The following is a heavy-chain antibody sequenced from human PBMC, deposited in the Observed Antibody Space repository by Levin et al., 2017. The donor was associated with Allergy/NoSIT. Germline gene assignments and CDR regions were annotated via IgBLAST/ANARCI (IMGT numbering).Heavy chain of an antibody. V-gene: IGHV3-13*01. D-gene: IGHD3-9*01. J-gene: IGHJ6*02. CDR3: VREYYVMLTGYDGMDV. Sequence: GESLKISCAATGFTFGKYDMHWVRQGRGKGLEWVAGIGTSSDTYYADSVKGRFTISRENAKNSLYLQMNSLKDGDTAVYYCVREYYVMLTGYDGMDVWGQGTTVTVSS. CDR2: IGTSSDT. CDR1: GFTFGKYD.